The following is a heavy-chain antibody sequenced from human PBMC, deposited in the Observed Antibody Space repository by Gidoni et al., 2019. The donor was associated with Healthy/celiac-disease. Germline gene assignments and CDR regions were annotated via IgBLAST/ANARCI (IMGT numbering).Heavy chain of an antibody. CDR3: AREDLQLGDAFDI. Sequence: QVQLQQWGAGLLKPSETLSLTCAVYGGSFSGYYWSWIRQLPGKGLEWIGEINHNGSTNYNPALKSRVTISVDTSKNQFSLKVSSGTAADTAVYYCAREDLQLGDAFDIWGQGTMVTVSS. J-gene: IGHJ3*02. CDR1: GGSFSGYY. CDR2: INHNGST. V-gene: IGHV4-34*01. D-gene: IGHD6-13*01.